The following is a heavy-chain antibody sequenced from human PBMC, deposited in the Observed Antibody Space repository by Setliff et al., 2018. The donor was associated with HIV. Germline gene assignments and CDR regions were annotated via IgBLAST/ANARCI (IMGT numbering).Heavy chain of an antibody. CDR2: LNNDGTTV. CDR1: GFTFSTYG. D-gene: IGHD3-22*01. J-gene: IGHJ4*02. V-gene: IGHV3-48*04. CDR3: VRDFHDSSGYSDF. Sequence: HPGGSLRLSCAASGFTFSTYGLNWVRQAPGKGLEWISYLNNDGTTVYYADSVRGRFTISRDNARDSLYLQMNSLRVEDTAVYYCVRDFHDSSGYSDFWGQGTLVTVSS.